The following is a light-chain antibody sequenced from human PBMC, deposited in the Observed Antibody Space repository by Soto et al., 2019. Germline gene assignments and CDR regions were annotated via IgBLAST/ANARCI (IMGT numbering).Light chain of an antibody. CDR3: QQRYSSPYT. Sequence: DIQMTQSPSSLSASVGDRVTITCRASQSIGKYLNWYQQKPGKAPKLLIYAASSLQSGVPSRFSGSGSGTDFTLTISSLQPEDFATYYCQQRYSSPYTFGQGTKLEIK. J-gene: IGKJ2*01. V-gene: IGKV1-39*01. CDR1: QSIGKY. CDR2: AAS.